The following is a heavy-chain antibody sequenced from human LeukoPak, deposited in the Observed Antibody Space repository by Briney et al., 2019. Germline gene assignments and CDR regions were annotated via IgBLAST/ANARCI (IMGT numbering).Heavy chain of an antibody. V-gene: IGHV1-2*02. D-gene: IGHD1-20*01. CDR1: GYTFTGYY. Sequence: ASVKVSCKASGYTFTGYYMHWVRQAPGQGLEWMGWTNPNSGGTNYAQKFQGRVTMTRDTSISTAYMELSRLRSDDTAVYYCARSTRYNWNYVGYWGQGTLVTVSS. CDR3: ARSTRYNWNYVGY. J-gene: IGHJ4*02. CDR2: TNPNSGGT.